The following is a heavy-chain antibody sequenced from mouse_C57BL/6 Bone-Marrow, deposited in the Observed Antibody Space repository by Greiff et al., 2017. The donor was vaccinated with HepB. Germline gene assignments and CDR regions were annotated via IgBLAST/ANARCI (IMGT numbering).Heavy chain of an antibody. CDR3: TRPYYYGSSYPAWFAY. D-gene: IGHD1-1*01. Sequence: VQLQQSGAELVRPGASVTLSCKASGYTFTDYEMHWVKQTPVHGLEWIGAIDPETGGTAYNQKFKGKAILTADKSSSTAYMELRSLTSEDSAVYYCTRPYYYGSSYPAWFAYWGQGTLVTVSA. V-gene: IGHV1-15*01. J-gene: IGHJ3*01. CDR1: GYTFTDYE. CDR2: IDPETGGT.